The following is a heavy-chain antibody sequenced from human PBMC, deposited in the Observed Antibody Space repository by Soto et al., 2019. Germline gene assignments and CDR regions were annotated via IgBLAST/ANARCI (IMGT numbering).Heavy chain of an antibody. Sequence: SETLSLTCTVSGGSISSSSYYWGWIRQPPGKGLEWIGSIYYSGSTYYNPSLKSRVTISVDTSKNQFSLRLSSVTAADTAVYYCARRGSGSYSDYWGQGTLVTVSS. CDR3: ARRGSGSYSDY. CDR1: GGSISSSSYY. V-gene: IGHV4-39*01. D-gene: IGHD3-10*01. CDR2: IYYSGST. J-gene: IGHJ4*02.